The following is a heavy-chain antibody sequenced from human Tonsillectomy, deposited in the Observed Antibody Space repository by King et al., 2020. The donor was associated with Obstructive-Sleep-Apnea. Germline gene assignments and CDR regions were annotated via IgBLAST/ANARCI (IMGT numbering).Heavy chain of an antibody. CDR3: AHPADYDDSSGYWDY. Sequence: HITLKESGPTLVKPTQTLTLTCTFSGFSLSTSGVGVGWIRQPPGKALEWLALIHWDDDKRYSPSLKSRLTITKDTSKNQVVLTMTNMDPVDTATYYCAHPADYDDSSGYWDYWGQGTLVTVSS. V-gene: IGHV2-5*02. CDR1: GFSLSTSGVG. CDR2: IHWDDDK. D-gene: IGHD3-22*01. J-gene: IGHJ4*02.